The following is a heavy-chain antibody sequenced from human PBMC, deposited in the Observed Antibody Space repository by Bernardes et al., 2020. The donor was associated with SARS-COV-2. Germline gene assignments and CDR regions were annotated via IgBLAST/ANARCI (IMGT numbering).Heavy chain of an antibody. CDR1: GFTFSSDW. D-gene: IGHD2-8*01. Sequence: GGSLRLSCAASGFTFSSDWIHWVRQAPGKGLVWVSRINPDGSSTNYADSVKGRFTISRDNAKNMLFLQMSGLRAEDTAMYYCARDLGYCTNGVCSPWGQGTLVTVSS. J-gene: IGHJ5*02. CDR2: INPDGSST. CDR3: ARDLGYCTNGVCSP. V-gene: IGHV3-74*01.